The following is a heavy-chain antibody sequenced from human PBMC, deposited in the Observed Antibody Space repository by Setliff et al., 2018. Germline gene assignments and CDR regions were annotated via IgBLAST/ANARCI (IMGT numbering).Heavy chain of an antibody. CDR2: IYYSGST. J-gene: IGHJ3*02. CDR1: GGSISSGGYY. D-gene: IGHD2-21*01. CDR3: ARVALVVVIRNAFDT. Sequence: SETLSLTCTVSGGSISSGGYYWSWIRQHPGKGLEWIGYIYYSGSTYYNPSLKSRVTISVDTSKHQFSLKLSSVTAADTAVYYCARVALVVVIRNAFDTWGQGTMVTVSS. V-gene: IGHV4-31*03.